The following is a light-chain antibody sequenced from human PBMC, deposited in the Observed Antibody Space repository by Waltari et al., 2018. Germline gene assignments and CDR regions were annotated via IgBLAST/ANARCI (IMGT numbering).Light chain of an antibody. V-gene: IGLV2-23*01. CDR3: CSYAGSTASIL. CDR2: EDT. J-gene: IGLJ2*01. Sequence: QSALTQPASVSGSPGQSITISCIGTSSDVGSHNLVSWYTHHPGKTPKLMIYEDTKRPSGVSNRFSSSNSGNTASLTISGLQAEDEADYYCCSYAGSTASILLGGGTKLTVL. CDR1: SSDVGSHNL.